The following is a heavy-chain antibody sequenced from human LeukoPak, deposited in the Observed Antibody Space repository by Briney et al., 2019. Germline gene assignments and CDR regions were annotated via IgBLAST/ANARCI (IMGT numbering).Heavy chain of an antibody. CDR1: GYTFTSYG. CDR2: ISAYNGNT. Sequence: ASVKVSCKASGYTFTSYGISWVRQAPGQGLEWMGWISAYNGNTNYAQKLQGRVTMTTDTSTSTAYMELRSLRSDDTAVYYCGRRAKKEPAAYGMDVWGQGTTVTVSS. CDR3: GRRAKKEPAAYGMDV. V-gene: IGHV1-18*01. J-gene: IGHJ6*02. D-gene: IGHD2-2*01.